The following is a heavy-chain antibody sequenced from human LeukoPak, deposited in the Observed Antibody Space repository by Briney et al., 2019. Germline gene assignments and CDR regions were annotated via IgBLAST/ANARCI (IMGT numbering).Heavy chain of an antibody. V-gene: IGHV1-2*02. D-gene: IGHD2/OR15-2a*01. CDR2: INPNNGDT. J-gene: IGHJ4*02. Sequence: GASVKVSCKTSGYTFTGNFMHWVRQAPGPGPEWMGWINPNNGDTNYAQKFQGRVTMTRVTSITTAYMELSSLRSDDTAVYYCARTRGTHISMAYLDSWGQGTLVTVSS. CDR3: ARTRGTHISMAYLDS. CDR1: GYTFTGNF.